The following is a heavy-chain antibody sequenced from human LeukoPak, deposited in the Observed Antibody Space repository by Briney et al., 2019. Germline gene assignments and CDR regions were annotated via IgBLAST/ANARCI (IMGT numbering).Heavy chain of an antibody. CDR3: ARDSRSTGGSYFDY. CDR1: GYTFTSYG. J-gene: IGHJ4*02. D-gene: IGHD3-10*01. Sequence: ASVTVSCKASGYTFTSYGISWVRQAPGQGLEWMGGIIPIFGTANYARKFQGRVTITADESTSTAYMELSSLRSEDTAVYYCARDSRSTGGSYFDYWGQGTLVTVSS. V-gene: IGHV1-69*13. CDR2: IIPIFGTA.